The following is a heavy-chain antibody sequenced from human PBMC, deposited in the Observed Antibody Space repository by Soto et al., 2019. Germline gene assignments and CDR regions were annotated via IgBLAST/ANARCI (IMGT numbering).Heavy chain of an antibody. CDR1: GFSFGSYA. D-gene: IGHD3-3*01. J-gene: IGHJ4*02. V-gene: IGHV3-23*01. Sequence: PGGSLRLSXAASGFSFGSYALSWVRQAPGKGLEWVSTISGSDGKTFYADSVRGRFSISRDTSQSTLYLQMNSLRADDTAMYYCARWSYLDYWGQGTRVTVSS. CDR2: ISGSDGKT. CDR3: ARWSYLDY.